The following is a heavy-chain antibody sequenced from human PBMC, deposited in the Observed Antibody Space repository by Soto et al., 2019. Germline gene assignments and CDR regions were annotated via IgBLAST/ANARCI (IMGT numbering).Heavy chain of an antibody. CDR1: QFTFSSYV. CDR3: VRDQENFGNFIDWFDP. CDR2: IDGSGHR. V-gene: IGHV3-23*01. D-gene: IGHD1-7*01. J-gene: IGHJ5*02. Sequence: EAQLLESGGGLVQPGGSLRISCAASQFTFSSYVMTWVRQAPGKGLEWVSSIDGSGHRYYADSVKGRFPISRDNPTNTLYLQMTGLRVEDTAIYYCVRDQENFGNFIDWFDPWGQGTLVIVSS.